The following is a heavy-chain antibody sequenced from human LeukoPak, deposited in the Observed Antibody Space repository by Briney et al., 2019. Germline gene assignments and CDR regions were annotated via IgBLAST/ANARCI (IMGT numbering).Heavy chain of an antibody. CDR2: INHSGST. D-gene: IGHD1-26*01. V-gene: IGHV4-34*01. Sequence: SETLSLTCAVYGGSFSGYYWSWIRQPPGKGLEWIGEINHSGSTNYNPSLKSRITISVDTSKNQFSLKLSSVTAADTAVYYCARDRGATALERNWFDPWGQGTLVTVS. J-gene: IGHJ5*02. CDR3: ARDRGATALERNWFDP. CDR1: GGSFSGYY.